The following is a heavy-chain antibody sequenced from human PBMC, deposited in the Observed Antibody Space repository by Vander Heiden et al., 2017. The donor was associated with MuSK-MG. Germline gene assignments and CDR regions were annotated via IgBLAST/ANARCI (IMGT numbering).Heavy chain of an antibody. CDR1: GGTFSSYA. D-gene: IGHD1-26*01. CDR2: IIPIFGTA. Sequence: QVQLVQSGAEVKKPGSSVTVSCKASGGTFSSYAISWVRQAPGQGLEWMGGIIPIFGTANYAQKFQGRVTITADESTSTAYMELSSLRSEDTAVYYCARIPPGGNVGYYYYYMDVWGKGTTVTVSS. CDR3: ARIPPGGNVGYYYYYMDV. J-gene: IGHJ6*03. V-gene: IGHV1-69*01.